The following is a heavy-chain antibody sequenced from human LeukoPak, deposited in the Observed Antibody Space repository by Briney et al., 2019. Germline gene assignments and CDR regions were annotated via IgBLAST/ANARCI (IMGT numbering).Heavy chain of an antibody. CDR2: ISGSGGST. V-gene: IGHV3-23*01. J-gene: IGHJ6*02. CDR1: GFPLRRYA. D-gene: IGHD3-10*01. CDR3: AKSSITMVRGVTHPGNYYGMDV. Sequence: GGSLRLSCAASGFPLRRYAMSWVRQAPGKGLEWVSGISGSGGSTYYADSVKGRFTISRDNSKNTLYLQMNSLRAEDTAVYYCAKSSITMVRGVTHPGNYYGMDVWGQGTTVTVSS.